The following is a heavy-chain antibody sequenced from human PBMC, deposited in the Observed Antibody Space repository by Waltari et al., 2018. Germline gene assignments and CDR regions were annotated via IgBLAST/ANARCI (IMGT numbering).Heavy chain of an antibody. CDR1: GGSISSGGYY. V-gene: IGHV4-31*03. CDR2: IYYSGST. Sequence: QVQLQESGPGLVKPSQTLSLTCTVSGGSISSGGYYWSWIRQHPGKGLEWIGYIYYSGSTYYNPSLKSRVTISVDTSKNQFSLKLSSVTAADTAVYYCARDKKGGVGRYSYGYFDYWGQGTLVTVSS. J-gene: IGHJ4*02. D-gene: IGHD5-18*01. CDR3: ARDKKGGVGRYSYGYFDY.